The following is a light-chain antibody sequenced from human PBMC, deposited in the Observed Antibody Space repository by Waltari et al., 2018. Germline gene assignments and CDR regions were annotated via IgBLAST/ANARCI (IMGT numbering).Light chain of an antibody. CDR2: GAS. CDR3: QQFGLIT. J-gene: IGKJ4*01. V-gene: IGKV3-20*01. CDR1: QSVSMNY. Sequence: IVLTQSPGTLSLSPGETATLSCRASQSVSMNYVSWFQQKPGQAPRLLIYGASMRAAGVPDRVSGGGSGTDFTLTITRLEPEDFAVYYCQQFGLITFGGGTKVEIK.